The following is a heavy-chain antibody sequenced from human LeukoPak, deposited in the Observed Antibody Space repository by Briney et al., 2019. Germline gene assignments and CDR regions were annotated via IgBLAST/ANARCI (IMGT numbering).Heavy chain of an antibody. CDR3: ATWAFYHGLDA. CDR2: INKDGDAT. Sequence: GGSLRLSCTASGFTFGAYAMHWARQVPGKGLEWVSLINKDGDATYYADSGNGRFTISRDNSKNSLYLQMNSLRSEDSALYYCATWAFYHGLDAWGRGSTVTVSS. CDR1: GFTFGAYA. V-gene: IGHV3-43*02. D-gene: IGHD1-26*01. J-gene: IGHJ6*02.